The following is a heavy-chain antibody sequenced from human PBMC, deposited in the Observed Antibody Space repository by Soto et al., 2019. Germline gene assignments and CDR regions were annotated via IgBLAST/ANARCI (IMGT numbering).Heavy chain of an antibody. Sequence: PSETLSLTGTVSGGSISSYYWSWIRQPQGKGLEWIGYIYYSGSTNYNPSLKSRGTISVERSKNQFCLKLSSVTTPDTAVYYCAISTGELHFDYWGQGALVTVSS. V-gene: IGHV4-59*01. CDR3: AISTGELHFDY. CDR2: IYYSGST. J-gene: IGHJ4*02. D-gene: IGHD1-26*01. CDR1: GGSISSYY.